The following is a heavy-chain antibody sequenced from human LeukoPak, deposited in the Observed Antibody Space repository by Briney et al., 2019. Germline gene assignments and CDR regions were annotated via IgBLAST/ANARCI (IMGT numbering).Heavy chain of an antibody. CDR1: GGSISSSSYY. CDR2: IYYSGST. V-gene: IGHV4-39*01. Sequence: PSETLSLTCTVSGGSISSSSYYWGWIRQPPGKGLEWIGSIYYSGSTYYNPSLKGRVTISVDTSKNQFSLKLSSVTAADTAVYYCITTYYYDSSGYYSLPTFDYWGQGTLVTVSS. D-gene: IGHD3-22*01. J-gene: IGHJ4*02. CDR3: ITTYYYDSSGYYSLPTFDY.